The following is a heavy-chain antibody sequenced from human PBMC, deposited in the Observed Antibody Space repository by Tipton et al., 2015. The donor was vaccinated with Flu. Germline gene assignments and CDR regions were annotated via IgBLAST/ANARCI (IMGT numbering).Heavy chain of an antibody. D-gene: IGHD4-11*01. Sequence: TLSLTCTVSGDSIRSDYYWGWIRQPPGKGLEWIGNIFHSGNSYHNPSLKSRVTMSVETSKNQFSLKLSSVTAADTAVYYCARRDHSNYVSEPKNWFDSWGQGVLVIVSS. CDR3: ARRDHSNYVSEPKNWFDS. CDR1: GDSIRSDYY. J-gene: IGHJ5*01. CDR2: IFHSGNS. V-gene: IGHV4-38-2*02.